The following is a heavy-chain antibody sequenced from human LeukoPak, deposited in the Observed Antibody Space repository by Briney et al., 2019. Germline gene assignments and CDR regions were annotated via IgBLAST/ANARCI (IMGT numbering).Heavy chain of an antibody. J-gene: IGHJ4*02. V-gene: IGHV1-46*04. Sequence: GASVKVSCKASGYTFTNYYLHWVRQAPGRGLQWMGMINPSGANTRYAQKLQGRVTMTRDPSTSTVDMELISLTSDDSAMYYCTRTLGYNSGFFDYWGQGTLVTVSS. CDR3: TRTLGYNSGFFDY. CDR2: INPSGANT. CDR1: GYTFTNYY. D-gene: IGHD5-18*01.